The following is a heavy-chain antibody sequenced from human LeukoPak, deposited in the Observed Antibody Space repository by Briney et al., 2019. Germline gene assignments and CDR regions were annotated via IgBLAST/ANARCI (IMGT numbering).Heavy chain of an antibody. CDR1: GFSFISYA. V-gene: IGHV3-23*01. D-gene: IGHD3-3*01. Sequence: GGSLRLSCAASGFSFISYAMSWVRQAPGKGLEWVSAISGSGGSTYYADSVKGRFTISRDNSKNTLNLQMKSLRAEDTAVYFCAKAISPRLDYYYGMDVWGQGTTVTVSS. CDR2: ISGSGGST. CDR3: AKAISPRLDYYYGMDV. J-gene: IGHJ6*02.